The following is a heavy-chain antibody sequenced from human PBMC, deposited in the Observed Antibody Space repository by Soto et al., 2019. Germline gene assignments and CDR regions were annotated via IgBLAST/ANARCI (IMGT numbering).Heavy chain of an antibody. CDR2: ISDDGSNK. D-gene: IGHD2-2*01. J-gene: IGHJ4*02. CDR3: ANYCSSTSCFSGGLEH. Sequence: QVQLVESGGGVVQPGRSLRLSCAASGFTFSSYGMHWVRQAPGKGLEGVAVISDDGSNKYYANSVKSRFTISRDNSKNTLYLQMNSLRAEASAVYYCANYCSSTSCFSGGLEHGGQGTLVTVSS. CDR1: GFTFSSYG. V-gene: IGHV3-30*18.